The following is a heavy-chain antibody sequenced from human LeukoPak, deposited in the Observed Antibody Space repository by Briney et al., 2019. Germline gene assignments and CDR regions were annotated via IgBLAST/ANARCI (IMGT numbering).Heavy chain of an antibody. D-gene: IGHD4-17*01. J-gene: IGHJ3*02. CDR1: GGSFSGYY. CDR2: INHSGSA. Sequence: PSETLSLTCAVYGGSFSGYYWSWIRQPPGKGLEWIGEINHSGSAKYNPSLKSRVTISVDTSKNQFSLRLSSVTAADTAVYYCARVGHPTQRRVLSAVSIPTAGAFDIWGQGTLVTVSS. V-gene: IGHV4-34*01. CDR3: ARVGHPTQRRVLSAVSIPTAGAFDI.